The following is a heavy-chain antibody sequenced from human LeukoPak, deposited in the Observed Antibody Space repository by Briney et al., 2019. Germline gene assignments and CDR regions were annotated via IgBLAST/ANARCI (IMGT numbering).Heavy chain of an antibody. Sequence: GGSLRLSCAASGFTFSNYWMHWVRQAPGKGLVWVSYISSSGSTIYYADSVKGRFTISRDNAKNSLYLQMNSLRAEDTAVYYCARVSSNYYDSSGYYLDYWGQGTLVTVSS. CDR3: ARVSSNYYDSSGYYLDY. V-gene: IGHV3-11*01. CDR1: GFTFSNYW. CDR2: ISSSGSTI. D-gene: IGHD3-22*01. J-gene: IGHJ4*02.